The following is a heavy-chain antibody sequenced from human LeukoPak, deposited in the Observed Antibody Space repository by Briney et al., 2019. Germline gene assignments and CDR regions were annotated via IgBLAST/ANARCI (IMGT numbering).Heavy chain of an antibody. Sequence: GGSLRLSCAVFGVTVSSNYMSWVRQAPGKGLEWVSAISGDGRYIYDADPVKGRFTISRDNAKNSLFLQMNSLRAEDTAVYYCARPFSSGLDYWGQGTLVTVSS. V-gene: IGHV3-21*01. CDR1: GVTVSSNY. CDR2: ISGDGRYI. D-gene: IGHD3-22*01. CDR3: ARPFSSGLDY. J-gene: IGHJ4*02.